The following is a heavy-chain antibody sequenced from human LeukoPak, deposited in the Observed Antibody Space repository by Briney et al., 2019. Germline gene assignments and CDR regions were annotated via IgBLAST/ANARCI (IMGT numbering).Heavy chain of an antibody. CDR3: ARERGRDGYKTFDY. Sequence: RSSETLSLTCAVYGGSFSGYYWSWIRQPPGKGLEWIGEFNHSGSTNYSPSLKSRVTISADTSKSQFSLKLSSVIAADTAVYYCARERGRDGYKTFDYWGQGTLVTVSS. D-gene: IGHD5-24*01. V-gene: IGHV4-34*01. CDR2: FNHSGST. CDR1: GGSFSGYY. J-gene: IGHJ4*02.